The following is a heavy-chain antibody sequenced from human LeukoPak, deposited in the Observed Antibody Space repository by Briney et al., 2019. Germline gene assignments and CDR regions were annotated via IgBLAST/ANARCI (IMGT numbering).Heavy chain of an antibody. Sequence: ASVKVPCKASGFTFTSSSMQWVRQVRGQRLEWIGWIVVGSGNTNYAQKFQERVTITRDMSTSTAYMELSSLRSEDTAVYYCAASPAAADSGSYFGPRYWGQGTLVTVPS. CDR1: GFTFTSSS. CDR2: IVVGSGNT. V-gene: IGHV1-58*02. J-gene: IGHJ4*02. D-gene: IGHD1-26*01. CDR3: AASPAAADSGSYFGPRY.